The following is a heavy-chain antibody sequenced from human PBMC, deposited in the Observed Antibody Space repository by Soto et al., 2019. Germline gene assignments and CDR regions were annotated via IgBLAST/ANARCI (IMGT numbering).Heavy chain of an antibody. CDR1: GFTFSSYS. CDR3: ARDHIVATIEEGKDAFDI. J-gene: IGHJ3*02. V-gene: IGHV3-21*01. Sequence: GGSLRLSCAASGFTFSSYSMNWVRQAPGKGLEWVSSISSSSSYIYYADSVKGRFTISRDNAKNSLYLQMNSLRAEDTAVYYCARDHIVATIEEGKDAFDIWGQGTMVTVSS. CDR2: ISSSSSYI. D-gene: IGHD5-12*01.